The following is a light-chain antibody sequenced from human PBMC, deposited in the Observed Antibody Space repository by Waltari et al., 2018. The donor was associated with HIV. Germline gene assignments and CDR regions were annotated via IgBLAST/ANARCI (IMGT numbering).Light chain of an antibody. J-gene: IGLJ1*01. CDR2: DVS. CDR3: SSYTSSSPYA. V-gene: IGLV2-14*03. CDR1: SSDVGGYNY. Sequence: QSALTQPASVSGSPGPSITISCTGTSSDVGGYNYVSLYQQHPGKAPKLMIYDVSNRPSGVSNRFSGSKSGNTASLTISGLQAEDEADYYCSSYTSSSPYAFGTGTKVTVL.